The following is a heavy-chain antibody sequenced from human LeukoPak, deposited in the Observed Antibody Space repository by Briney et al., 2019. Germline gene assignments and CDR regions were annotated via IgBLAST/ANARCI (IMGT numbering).Heavy chain of an antibody. D-gene: IGHD1-26*01. V-gene: IGHV3-21*01. CDR2: ISSSSTYI. CDR1: GFTLSSYS. Sequence: GGSLRLSCAASGFTLSSYSMNWVRQAPGKGLEWVPTISSSSTYIHYADSVKGRFTISRDNAKESIYLQMNSLRAEDTAVYYCATPGVGAIPFEYWGQGTLVTVSS. CDR3: ATPGVGAIPFEY. J-gene: IGHJ4*02.